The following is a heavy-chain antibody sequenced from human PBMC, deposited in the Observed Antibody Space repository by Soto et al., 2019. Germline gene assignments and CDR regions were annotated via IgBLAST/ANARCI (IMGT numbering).Heavy chain of an antibody. CDR3: VKDGSSGWPYYYGMDV. Sequence: PVGSLRLSCAASGFTFSSYGMHWVRQAPGKGLEWVAVISYDGSNKYYADSVKGRFTISRDNSKNTLYLQMSSLRAGDTAVYYCVKDGSSGWPYYYGMDVWGQGTTVTV. CDR1: GFTFSSYG. J-gene: IGHJ6*02. D-gene: IGHD6-19*01. V-gene: IGHV3-30*18. CDR2: ISYDGSNK.